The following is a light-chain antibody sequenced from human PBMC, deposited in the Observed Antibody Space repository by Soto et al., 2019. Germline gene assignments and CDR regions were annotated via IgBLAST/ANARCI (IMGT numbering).Light chain of an antibody. Sequence: EIELTQSPATLSLSPGERATLSCRASQSVSSYLAWYQHKPGQAPRLLIYDASNRATGIPARFSGSGSGTDFTLTISRLEPADFAVYYCLHRYNWPLTFGGGTKVEIK. CDR3: LHRYNWPLT. CDR2: DAS. CDR1: QSVSSY. V-gene: IGKV3-11*01. J-gene: IGKJ4*01.